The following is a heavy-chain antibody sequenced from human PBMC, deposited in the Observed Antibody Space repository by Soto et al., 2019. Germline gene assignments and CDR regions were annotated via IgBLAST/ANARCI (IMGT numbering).Heavy chain of an antibody. V-gene: IGHV4-59*01. D-gene: IGHD5-12*01. CDR3: AREGPSRDGYQLDY. CDR1: GGSISSYY. Sequence: PSETLSLTCTVSGGSISSYYWSWIRQPPGKGLEWIAYLSYSGSTNYNPSLTSRVTTSVDTSKNQFSLKLSSVTAADTAVYYCAREGPSRDGYQLDYWGQGTLVTVSS. CDR2: LSYSGST. J-gene: IGHJ4*02.